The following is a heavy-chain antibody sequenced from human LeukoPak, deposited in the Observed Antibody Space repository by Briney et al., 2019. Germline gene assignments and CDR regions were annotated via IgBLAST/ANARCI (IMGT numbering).Heavy chain of an antibody. D-gene: IGHD6-6*01. Sequence: GTSVKVSCKASGFTFTSSAVQWVRQARGQRLEWIGWIVVGSGNTNYAQKFQERVTITRDMSTSTAYMELSSLRSEDTAVYYCASITSYSKRGYYYYMDVWGKGTTVTVSS. CDR2: IVVGSGNT. V-gene: IGHV1-58*01. J-gene: IGHJ6*03. CDR1: GFTFTSSA. CDR3: ASITSYSKRGYYYYMDV.